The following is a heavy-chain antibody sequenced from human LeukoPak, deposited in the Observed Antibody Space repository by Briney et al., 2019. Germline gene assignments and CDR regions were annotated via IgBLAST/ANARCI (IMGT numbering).Heavy chain of an antibody. CDR2: INPNSGGT. J-gene: IGHJ1*01. CDR3: ARDSETLNVYFQH. V-gene: IGHV1-2*02. D-gene: IGHD3-16*01. Sequence: ASVKVSCKASGYTFTGYYMHWVRQAPGQGLEWMGWINPNSGGTNYAQKFQGRVTMTRDTSISTAYMELSRLRSDDTAVYYCARDSETLNVYFQHWGQGTLVTVSS. CDR1: GYTFTGYY.